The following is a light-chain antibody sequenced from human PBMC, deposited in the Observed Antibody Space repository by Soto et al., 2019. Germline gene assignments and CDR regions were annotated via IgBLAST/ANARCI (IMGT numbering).Light chain of an antibody. V-gene: IGLV2-14*01. Sequence: QSALTQPASVSGSPGQSIAISCTGTSSDIGAYNYVSWYQQHPGKAPKLMIYEVSNRPSGVSDRFSGSKSGNTASLTISGLQAEDEADYYCSSFATSRIWVFGGGTKLTVL. CDR1: SSDIGAYNY. CDR3: SSFATSRIWV. CDR2: EVS. J-gene: IGLJ3*02.